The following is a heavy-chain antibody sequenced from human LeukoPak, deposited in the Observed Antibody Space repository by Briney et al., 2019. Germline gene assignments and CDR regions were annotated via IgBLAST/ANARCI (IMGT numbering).Heavy chain of an antibody. D-gene: IGHD5-18*01. V-gene: IGHV1-3*04. CDR3: AKCGYSDGWSCDH. CDR2: INTGNGNT. J-gene: IGHJ5*02. Sequence: ASVKVSCKAYTFTIYTIHWVRQAPGQRLEWMGWINTGNGNTKYSQKFQGRVTVTRDTSASTAYMELSSLRSEDTAVYYCAKCGYSDGWSCDHWGQGTLVTVSS. CDR1: YTFTIYT.